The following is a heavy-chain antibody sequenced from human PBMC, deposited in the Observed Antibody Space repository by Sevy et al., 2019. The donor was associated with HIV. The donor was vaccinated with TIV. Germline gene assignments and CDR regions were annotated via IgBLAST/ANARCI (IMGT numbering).Heavy chain of an antibody. CDR2: IYYSRST. J-gene: IGHJ6*02. CDR1: GGSISSYY. V-gene: IGHV4-59*01. Sequence: SETLSLTCTVSGGSISSYYWSWIRQPPGKGLEWIGYIYYSRSTNYNPSLKSRVTISVDTSKNQFSLKLSSVTAADTAVYYCARGVGYDFWSGYYENDYYYYGMDVWGQGTTVTVSS. CDR3: ARGVGYDFWSGYYENDYYYYGMDV. D-gene: IGHD3-3*01.